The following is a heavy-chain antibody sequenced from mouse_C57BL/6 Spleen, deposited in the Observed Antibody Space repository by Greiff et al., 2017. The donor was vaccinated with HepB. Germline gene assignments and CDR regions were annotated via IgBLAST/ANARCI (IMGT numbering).Heavy chain of an antibody. CDR2: IYPGSGST. V-gene: IGHV1-55*01. CDR1: GYTFTSYW. CDR3: ARRRDWDVFDY. D-gene: IGHD4-1*01. J-gene: IGHJ2*01. Sequence: VQLVESGAELVKPGASVKMSCKASGYTFTSYWITWVKQRPGQGLEWIGDIYPGSGSTNYNEKFKSKATLTVDTSSSTAYMQLSSLTSEDSAVYYCARRRDWDVFDYWGQGTTLTVSS.